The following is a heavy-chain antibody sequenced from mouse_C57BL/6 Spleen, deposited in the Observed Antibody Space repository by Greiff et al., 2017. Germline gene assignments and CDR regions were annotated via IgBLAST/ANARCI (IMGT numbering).Heavy chain of an antibody. V-gene: IGHV5-9-1*02. CDR2: ISSGGDYI. D-gene: IGHD1-1*01. Sequence: EVKLVESGEGLVKPGGSLKLSCAASGFTFSSYAMSWVRQTPEKRLEWVAYISSGGDYIYYADTVKGRFTISRDNARNTLYLQMSSLKSEDTAMYYCTRDYDGSSYFADWGQGTLVTVSA. J-gene: IGHJ3*01. CDR1: GFTFSSYA. CDR3: TRDYDGSSYFAD.